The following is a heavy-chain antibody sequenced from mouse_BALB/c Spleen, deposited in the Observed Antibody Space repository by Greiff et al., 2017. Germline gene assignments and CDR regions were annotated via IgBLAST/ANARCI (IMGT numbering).Heavy chain of an antibody. Sequence: EVKLVESGGDLVKPGGSLKLSCAASGFTFSSYGMSWVRQTPDKRLEWVATISSGGSYTYYPDSVKGRFTISRDNAKNTLYLQMSSLKSEDTAMYYCARLPYAMDYWGQGTSVTVSS. CDR2: ISSGGSYT. J-gene: IGHJ4*01. CDR1: GFTFSSYG. CDR3: ARLPYAMDY. V-gene: IGHV5-6*01.